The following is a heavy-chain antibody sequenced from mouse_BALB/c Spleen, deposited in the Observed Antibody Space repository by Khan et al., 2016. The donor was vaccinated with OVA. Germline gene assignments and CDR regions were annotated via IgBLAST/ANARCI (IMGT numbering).Heavy chain of an antibody. Sequence: QVQLQQSGAELARPGASVKLSCKASGYTFTDYYINWVKQRTGQGLEWIGEISPGSGDTYYNERFKGKATLTADKSSSTAYMQLSSLTSEYSAGYFCARRNYCGYTVAYWGQGTMVTVSA. CDR3: ARRNYCGYTVAY. CDR2: ISPGSGDT. D-gene: IGHD1-2*01. V-gene: IGHV1-77*01. J-gene: IGHJ3*01. CDR1: GYTFTDYY.